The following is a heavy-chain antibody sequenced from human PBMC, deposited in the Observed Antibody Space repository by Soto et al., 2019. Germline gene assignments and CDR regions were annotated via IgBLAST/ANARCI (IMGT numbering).Heavy chain of an antibody. D-gene: IGHD4-17*01. J-gene: IGHJ3*02. CDR1: GYSFTSYW. CDR2: IDPSDSYT. CDR3: ARHGGYGDYGDAFDI. V-gene: IGHV5-10-1*01. Sequence: GESLKISCKGSGYSFTSYWISWVRQMPGKGLEWMGRIDPSDSYTNYSPSFRGHVTISADKSISTAYLQWSSLKASDTAMYYCARHGGYGDYGDAFDIWGQGTMVTVSS.